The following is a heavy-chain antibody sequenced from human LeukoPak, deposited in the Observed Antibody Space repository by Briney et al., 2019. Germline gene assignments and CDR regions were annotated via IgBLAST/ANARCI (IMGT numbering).Heavy chain of an antibody. CDR3: ASGIAAPGTTY. J-gene: IGHJ4*02. CDR2: ISSSGSTI. D-gene: IGHD6-13*01. Sequence: LTGGSLRLSCAASGFTFSSYEMNWVRQAPGKGLEWVSYISSSGSTIYYADSVKGRFTISRDNAKNSLYLQMNSLRAEDTAVYYCASGIAAPGTTYWGQGTLVTVSS. V-gene: IGHV3-48*03. CDR1: GFTFSSYE.